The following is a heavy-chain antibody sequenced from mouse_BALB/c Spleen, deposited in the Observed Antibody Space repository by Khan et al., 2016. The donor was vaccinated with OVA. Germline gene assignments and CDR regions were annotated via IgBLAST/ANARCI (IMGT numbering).Heavy chain of an antibody. CDR3: AREKDYDGSKGAWFAY. D-gene: IGHD1-1*01. CDR1: GYTFTSYN. Sequence: QVQLQQPGAELVKPGASVKMSCKASGYTFTSYNMHWVKQTPGQGLEWIGAIYPGNGDTSYNQKFKGKATLTADKSSSTAYMQLSSLTSEDSAVYYRAREKDYDGSKGAWFAYWGQGTLVTVSA. J-gene: IGHJ3*01. V-gene: IGHV1-12*01. CDR2: IYPGNGDT.